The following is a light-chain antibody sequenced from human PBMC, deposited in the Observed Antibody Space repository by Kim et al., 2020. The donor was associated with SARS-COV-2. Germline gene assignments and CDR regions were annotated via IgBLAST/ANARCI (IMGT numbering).Light chain of an antibody. CDR2: GAS. Sequence: EVVMTQSPGILAVSPGERVTLSCRSSQSVSDNLAWHQHRPGQAPRLLIYGASSRATGVPDRFSGSGSGTEFTLTISSLQSEDFAVYFCQHYDDWPHFGQGTKLEIK. CDR1: QSVSDN. V-gene: IGKV3-15*01. CDR3: QHYDDWPH. J-gene: IGKJ2*01.